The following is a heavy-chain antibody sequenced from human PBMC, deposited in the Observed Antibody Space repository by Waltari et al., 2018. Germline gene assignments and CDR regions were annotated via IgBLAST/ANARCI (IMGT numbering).Heavy chain of an antibody. J-gene: IGHJ4*02. D-gene: IGHD3-10*01. V-gene: IGHV4-4*07. CDR3: ARRSMVRGLTYYFDY. CDR2: IYTSGST. Sequence: QVQLQESGPGLVKPSETLSLTCTVSGGSISSYYWSWIRQPAGKGLEWIGRIYTSGSTNYNPSLKSRVTMSVDTSKNQFSLKLSSVTAADTAVYYCARRSMVRGLTYYFDYWGQGTLVTVSS. CDR1: GGSISSYY.